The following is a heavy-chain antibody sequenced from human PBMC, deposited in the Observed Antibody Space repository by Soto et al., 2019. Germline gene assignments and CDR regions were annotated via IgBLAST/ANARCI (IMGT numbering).Heavy chain of an antibody. Sequence: GGSLRLSCAASGFTFSSYSINWVRQAPGKGLEWFSYITSDSSTISYADSVKGRFTVSRDNAKNSLYLQMNSLRDEATAVYYCASAGRGVYGMDVWGQGTSLTVSS. J-gene: IGHJ6*02. V-gene: IGHV3-48*02. CDR3: ASAGRGVYGMDV. CDR2: ITSDSSTI. D-gene: IGHD2-8*01. CDR1: GFTFSSYS.